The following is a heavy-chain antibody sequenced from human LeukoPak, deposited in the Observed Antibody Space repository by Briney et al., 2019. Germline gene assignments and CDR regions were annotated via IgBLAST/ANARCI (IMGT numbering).Heavy chain of an antibody. CDR1: GYTFTGYF. J-gene: IGHJ4*02. V-gene: IGHV1-2*02. CDR2: LSPNTGET. Sequence: GASVKVSCKASGYTFTGYFIHWVRQAPGQGLEWMGWLSPNTGETDYAPKFQGRVTMTRDTSISSAYMELSTLRSDDTAVYYCARGHRSPPSFDYWGQGTLVTVSS. CDR3: ARGHRSPPSFDY.